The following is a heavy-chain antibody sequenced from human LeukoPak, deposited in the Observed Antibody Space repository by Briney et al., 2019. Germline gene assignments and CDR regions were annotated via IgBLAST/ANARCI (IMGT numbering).Heavy chain of an antibody. J-gene: IGHJ4*02. CDR2: IRTKAYGGTT. V-gene: IGHV3-49*03. CDR1: GFSFGDYV. CDR3: TRGSDTIFGVARDGFDS. Sequence: GGSLRLSCTASGFSFGDYVVSWFRQAPGKGLEWVGFIRTKAYGGTTEYAASVKGRFTISRDDSESIAYLQMNSLKTEDTAVYYCTRGSDTIFGVARDGFDSWGQGTLVTVSS. D-gene: IGHD3-3*01.